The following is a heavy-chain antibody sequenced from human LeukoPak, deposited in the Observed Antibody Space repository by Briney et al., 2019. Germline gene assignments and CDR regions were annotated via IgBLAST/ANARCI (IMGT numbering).Heavy chain of an antibody. D-gene: IGHD3/OR15-3a*01. CDR3: ARDVLGRGVFDY. CDR1: GFTFSSYS. J-gene: IGHJ4*02. Sequence: GGSLRLSCAASGFTFSSYSMNWVRQAPEKGLEWVSSISSSRSYIYYADSVKGRFTISRDNAKNSLYLQMNSLRAEDTAVYYCARDVLGRGVFDYWGQGTLVTVSS. V-gene: IGHV3-21*01. CDR2: ISSSRSYI.